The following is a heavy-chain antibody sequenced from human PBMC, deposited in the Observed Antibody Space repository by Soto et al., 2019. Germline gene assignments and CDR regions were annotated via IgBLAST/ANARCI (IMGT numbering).Heavy chain of an antibody. V-gene: IGHV3-11*01. J-gene: IGHJ4*02. Sequence: GGYLRLSCGASGFTFSNYYMSWIRQAPGKGLEWVSYISSTGRTIYYADSVKGRFTVSRDNAQNSLSLKLNSLRVEDTAVYYCARSYSSGWEFDYWGQGTQVTVSS. D-gene: IGHD6-19*01. CDR2: ISSTGRTI. CDR1: GFTFSNYY. CDR3: ARSYSSGWEFDY.